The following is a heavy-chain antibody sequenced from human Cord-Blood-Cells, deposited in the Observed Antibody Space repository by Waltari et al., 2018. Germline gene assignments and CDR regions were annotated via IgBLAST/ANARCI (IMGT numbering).Heavy chain of an antibody. D-gene: IGHD6-13*01. J-gene: IGHJ3*02. CDR1: GGSFGGYY. V-gene: IGHV4-34*01. CDR2: INHSGST. CDR3: ARVDGSSWYIDAFDI. Sequence: QVQLQQWGAGLLKPSETLSLTCAVYGGSFGGYYWSWIRQPPGKGLEWIGEINHSGSTNYNPSLKSRVTISVDTSKNQFSLKLSSVTAADTAVYYCARVDGSSWYIDAFDIWGQGTMVTVSS.